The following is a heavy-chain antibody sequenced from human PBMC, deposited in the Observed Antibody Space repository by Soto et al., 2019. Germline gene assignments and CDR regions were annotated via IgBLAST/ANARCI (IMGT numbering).Heavy chain of an antibody. CDR1: GDSISITSYY. CDR3: ASTKDETLYFDY. V-gene: IGHV4-39*01. D-gene: IGHD2-15*01. J-gene: IGHJ4*02. CDR2: IHYSGST. Sequence: QLQLQESGPGLVKPSETLSLTCTVSGDSISITSYYWGWVRQPTGKGLEWIGSIHYSGSTHYNPSVQSRVTISGDASKKQFSLKLRSVTAADTAVYYCASTKDETLYFDYWGQGTLVTVSS.